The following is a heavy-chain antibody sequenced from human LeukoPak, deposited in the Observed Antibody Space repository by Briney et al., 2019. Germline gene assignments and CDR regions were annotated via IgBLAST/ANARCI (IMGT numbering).Heavy chain of an antibody. V-gene: IGHV4-59*02. CDR1: GGSVSSYS. CDR2: IYYSGST. D-gene: IGHD4-17*01. CDR3: ARETGATVFDH. J-gene: IGHJ4*02. Sequence: SETLSLTCTVSGGSVSSYSWNWIRQPPGKGLEWIGYIYYSGSTNYNPSLKSRVTMSVDMSKNQFSLKLSSVTAADTAVYYCARETGATVFDHWGQGTLVTVSS.